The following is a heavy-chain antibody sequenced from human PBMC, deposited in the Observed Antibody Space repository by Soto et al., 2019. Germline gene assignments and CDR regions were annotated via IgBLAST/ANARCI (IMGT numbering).Heavy chain of an antibody. CDR2: ISYDGSSK. J-gene: IGHJ6*02. V-gene: IGHV3-30-3*01. Sequence: QEQLVESGGGVVQPGRSLRLSCATSGITFSNYAMHWVRQAPGKGLEWVTVISYDGSSKYYADSVEGRFTISRDNSKNSLYLQMNSLRAEDTAVYYCARDAYGMDVWGQGTTVTVSS. CDR1: GITFSNYA. CDR3: ARDAYGMDV.